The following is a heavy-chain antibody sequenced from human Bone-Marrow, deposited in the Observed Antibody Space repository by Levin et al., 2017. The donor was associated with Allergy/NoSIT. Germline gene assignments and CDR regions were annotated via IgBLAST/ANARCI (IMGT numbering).Heavy chain of an antibody. CDR3: AKANPYGTGWYRVFDY. CDR1: GFTFSSSS. CDR2: ISSSSDII. J-gene: IGHJ4*02. V-gene: IGHV3-21*01. D-gene: IGHD6-19*01. Sequence: GGSLRLSCAASGFTFSSSSMNWVRQAPGKGLEWVSSISSSSDIIYYADSVKGRFTISRDNAKNSLYLQMNSLRADDTAVYYCAKANPYGTGWYRVFDYWGQGILVTVSS.